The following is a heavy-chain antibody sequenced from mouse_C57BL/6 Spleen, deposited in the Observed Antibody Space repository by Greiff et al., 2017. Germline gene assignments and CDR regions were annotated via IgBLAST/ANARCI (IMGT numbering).Heavy chain of an antibody. Sequence: VQLQQPGTELVKPGASVKLSCKASGFTFPSSWMPWVQQRPGQGLEWIGNINPSNVGTNYNEKFKCKATRTVDTSSSTAYMQLSSLTSEDSAVYYCAEGGYYGSKGYFDVWGTGTTVTVSS. V-gene: IGHV1-53*01. CDR1: GFTFPSSW. CDR3: AEGGYYGSKGYFDV. D-gene: IGHD1-1*01. CDR2: INPSNVGT. J-gene: IGHJ1*03.